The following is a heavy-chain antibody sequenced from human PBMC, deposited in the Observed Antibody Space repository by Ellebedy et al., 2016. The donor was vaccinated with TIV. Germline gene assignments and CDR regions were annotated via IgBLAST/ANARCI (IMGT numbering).Heavy chain of an antibody. CDR1: GFTFSTSW. J-gene: IGHJ4*02. Sequence: GESLKISCAVSGFTFSTSWMRWVRQAPGQGLEWVANMNGDGNERYYVASVEGRFTISRDNNRNSLYLQMNSLRADDTAVYYCTKDGSGKMNFWGQGTLVTVSS. CDR2: MNGDGNER. V-gene: IGHV3-7*01. CDR3: TKDGSGKMNF. D-gene: IGHD3-3*01.